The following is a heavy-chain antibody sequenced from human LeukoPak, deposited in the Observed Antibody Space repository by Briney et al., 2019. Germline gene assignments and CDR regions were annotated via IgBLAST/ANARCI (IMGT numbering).Heavy chain of an antibody. Sequence: GGSLRLSCAASGFXVSSNYISWVRQAPGKGLEWVSVIYSGVSTYYADSVKGRFTISRDNSKNTLYLQMNSLRAEDTAVYYCARSSAGSWYTDAFDIWGQGTMVTVSS. D-gene: IGHD6-13*01. CDR2: IYSGVST. CDR1: GFXVSSNY. CDR3: ARSSAGSWYTDAFDI. V-gene: IGHV3-66*01. J-gene: IGHJ3*02.